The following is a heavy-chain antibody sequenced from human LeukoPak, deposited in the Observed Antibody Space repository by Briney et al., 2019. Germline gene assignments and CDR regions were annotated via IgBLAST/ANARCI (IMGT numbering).Heavy chain of an antibody. D-gene: IGHD5-18*01. J-gene: IGHJ4*02. Sequence: SETLSLTCTVSGGSISTTGYYWAWIRQPPGKGLEWIASIYYSGSTYYNSSLKSRVTISVDTSRNQFSLKLSSVTAADTAVYYCARDSGGGFGWWDSYGVFDYWGQGTLVTVSS. V-gene: IGHV4-39*07. CDR2: IYYSGST. CDR1: GGSISTTGYY. CDR3: ARDSGGGFGWWDSYGVFDY.